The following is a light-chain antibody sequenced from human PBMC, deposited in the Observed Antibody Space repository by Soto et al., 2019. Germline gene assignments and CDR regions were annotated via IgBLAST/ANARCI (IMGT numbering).Light chain of an antibody. V-gene: IGLV2-14*01. CDR2: EVT. CDR1: STDFGGYNY. CDR3: GSYSRTDTPFV. J-gene: IGLJ1*01. Sequence: QSALAQPSSVSGSPGQSITISCTGTSTDFGGYNYVSWYQHHSGKAPKLLIYEVTNRPSGISDRFSGSKSVNTASLTISGLQAEYESDYYCGSYSRTDTPFVCGTGTKVNVL.